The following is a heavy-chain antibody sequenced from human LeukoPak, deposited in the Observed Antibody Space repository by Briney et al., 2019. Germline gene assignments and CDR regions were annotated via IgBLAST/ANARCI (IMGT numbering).Heavy chain of an antibody. J-gene: IGHJ2*01. CDR1: GGSISSSSSY. Sequence: RASETLSLTCTVSGGSISSSSSYWAWIRQPPGMGLEWIGSIYYSGSTYSNPSLKSRVTISVDTSKNQFSLKVSSVAAADTAVYYCARYESSAYGIDVWGSGPLVTVSS. CDR2: IYYSGST. D-gene: IGHD3-22*01. V-gene: IGHV4-39*01. CDR3: ARYESSAYGIDV.